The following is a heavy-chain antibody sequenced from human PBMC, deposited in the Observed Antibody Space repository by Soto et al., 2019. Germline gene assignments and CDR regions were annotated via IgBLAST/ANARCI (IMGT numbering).Heavy chain of an antibody. J-gene: IGHJ3*02. CDR2: IYYSGST. CDR3: ARDRASYYYGSGTNIDAFDI. D-gene: IGHD3-10*01. V-gene: IGHV4-59*01. Sequence: PSETLSLTCTVSGGSISSYYWSWIRQPPGKGLEWIGYIYYSGSTNYNPSLKSRVTISVDTSKNQFSLKLSSVTAADTAVYYCARDRASYYYGSGTNIDAFDIWGRGTMVTVSS. CDR1: GGSISSYY.